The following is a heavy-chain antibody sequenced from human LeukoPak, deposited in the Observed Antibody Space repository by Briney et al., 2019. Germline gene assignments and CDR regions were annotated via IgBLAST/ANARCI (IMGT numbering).Heavy chain of an antibody. V-gene: IGHV4-59*01. Sequence: SETLSLTCTVSGGSISGYYWSWIRQPPGKGLEWIGYIFYSGSTNYNPSLKSRVTISVNTSKNQFSLKLSSVTAADTAVYYCARGESTFDIWGQGTMLTVSS. CDR3: ARGESTFDI. CDR2: IFYSGST. CDR1: GGSISGYY. J-gene: IGHJ3*02. D-gene: IGHD1-26*01.